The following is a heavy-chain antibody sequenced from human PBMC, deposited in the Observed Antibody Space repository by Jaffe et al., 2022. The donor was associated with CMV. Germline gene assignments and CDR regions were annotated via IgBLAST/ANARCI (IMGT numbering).Heavy chain of an antibody. J-gene: IGHJ4*02. CDR2: IYYSGST. D-gene: IGHD5-12*01. Sequence: QVQLQESGPGLVKPSETLSLTCTVSGGSISSYYWSWIRQPPGKGLEWIGYIYYSGSTNYNPSLKSRVTISVDTSKNQFSLKLSSVTAADTAVYYCARHQKGDGYKRAGFDYWGQGTLVTVSS. V-gene: IGHV4-59*08. CDR3: ARHQKGDGYKRAGFDY. CDR1: GGSISSYY.